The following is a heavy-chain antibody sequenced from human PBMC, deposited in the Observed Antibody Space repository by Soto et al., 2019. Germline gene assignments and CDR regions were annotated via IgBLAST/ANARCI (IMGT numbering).Heavy chain of an antibody. CDR3: ARGVRSLGYSSSWYGWGVDWFDP. CDR2: ISPKSGAT. V-gene: IGHV1-2*02. J-gene: IGHJ5*02. CDR1: GYTFIDYY. Sequence: ASVKVSCKASGYTFIDYYMHWVRQAPGQGFEWLGRISPKSGATNYAQKFQGRVTMTWDTSLNTAYMELSSLRSEDTAVYYCARGVRSLGYSSSWYGWGVDWFDPWGQGTLVTVSS. D-gene: IGHD6-13*01.